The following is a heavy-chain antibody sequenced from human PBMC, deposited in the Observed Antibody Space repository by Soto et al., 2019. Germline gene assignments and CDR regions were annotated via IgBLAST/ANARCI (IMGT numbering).Heavy chain of an antibody. CDR1: GFTFTSSA. V-gene: IGHV1-58*01. CDR2: IVVGSGNT. Sequence: SVKVSCKASGFTFTSSAVQWVRQARGQRLEWIGWIVVGSGNTNYAQKFQERVTITRDMSTSTAYMELSSLRSEDTAVYYCAADHGGYSNYYGMDVWGQGTTVTVSS. J-gene: IGHJ6*02. CDR3: AADHGGYSNYYGMDV. D-gene: IGHD2-15*01.